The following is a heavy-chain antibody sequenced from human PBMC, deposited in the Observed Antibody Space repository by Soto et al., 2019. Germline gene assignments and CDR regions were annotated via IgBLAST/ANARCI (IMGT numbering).Heavy chain of an antibody. Sequence: PGGSLRLSCASSVFTFTIYSMNWVRQAPGKGLEWVSSISSTTNYIYYADSMKGRFTVSRDNARNSVYLEMNSLSAEDTAVYYCARESEDLTSNFDDWGQGTLVTVSS. CDR1: VFTFTIYS. CDR2: ISSTTNYI. V-gene: IGHV3-21*01. CDR3: ARESEDLTSNFDD. J-gene: IGHJ4*02.